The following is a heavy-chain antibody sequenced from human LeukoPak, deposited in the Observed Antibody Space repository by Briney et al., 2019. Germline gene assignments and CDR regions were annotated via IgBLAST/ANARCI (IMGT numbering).Heavy chain of an antibody. Sequence: GGSLRLSCAASGFTFSNYAMGWVRLAPGQGLEWVSTISGSGDSTYYADSVKDRFAIFRDNSKSTLHLQMNSLRAEDTAVYYCAKHTWGSTASFDYWGQGTLVTVSS. CDR3: AKHTWGSTASFDY. CDR1: GFTFSNYA. V-gene: IGHV3-23*01. CDR2: ISGSGDST. J-gene: IGHJ4*02. D-gene: IGHD1-26*01.